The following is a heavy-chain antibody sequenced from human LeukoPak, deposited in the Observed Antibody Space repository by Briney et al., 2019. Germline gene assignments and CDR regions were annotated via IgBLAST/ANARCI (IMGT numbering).Heavy chain of an antibody. J-gene: IGHJ6*02. Sequence: ASVKVSCKTSGYTFINYAMHWVRQAPGQRLEWMGWINAGNGNTKYSEKFQGRVTINRDTIASIVYMEVSSLRPEDTAVYYCARVDGGYKCSSTSCHPYYYYGMDVWGQGTTVTVSS. CDR2: INAGNGNT. D-gene: IGHD2-2*01. V-gene: IGHV1-3*01. CDR1: GYTFINYA. CDR3: ARVDGGYKCSSTSCHPYYYYGMDV.